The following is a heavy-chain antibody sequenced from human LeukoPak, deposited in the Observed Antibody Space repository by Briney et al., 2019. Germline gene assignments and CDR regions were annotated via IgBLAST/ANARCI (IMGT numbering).Heavy chain of an antibody. CDR3: ARDPVFYYGSGSYAYFDY. J-gene: IGHJ4*02. CDR1: GFTFSSYA. CDR2: ISGSGGST. D-gene: IGHD3-10*01. Sequence: GSLRLSCAASGFTFSSYAMSWVRQAPGKGLEWVSAISGSGGSTYYADSVKGRFTISRDNSKNTLYLQMNSLRAEDTAVYYCARDPVFYYGSGSYAYFDYWGQGTLVTVSS. V-gene: IGHV3-23*01.